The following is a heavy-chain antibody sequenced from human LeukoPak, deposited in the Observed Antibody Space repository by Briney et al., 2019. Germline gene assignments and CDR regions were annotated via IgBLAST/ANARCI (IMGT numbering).Heavy chain of an antibody. J-gene: IGHJ4*02. CDR2: INWNGGST. V-gene: IGHV3-20*04. CDR1: GFTFDDYG. D-gene: IGHD3-10*01. CDR3: AKRIYYHGGPFDN. Sequence: GGSLRLSCAASGFTFDDYGMSWVRQAPGKGLEWVSDINWNGGSTGYADSVKGRFTISRDNSKNTLYLQLNSLRSEDTALYYCAKRIYYHGGPFDNWGQGTLVTVSS.